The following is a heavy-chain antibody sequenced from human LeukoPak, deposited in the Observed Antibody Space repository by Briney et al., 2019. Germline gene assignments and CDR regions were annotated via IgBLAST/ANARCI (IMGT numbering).Heavy chain of an antibody. J-gene: IGHJ4*02. D-gene: IGHD6-19*01. CDR2: ISSSSSYT. CDR3: ATTARNSAWFKVIDY. V-gene: IGHV3-11*03. CDR1: GFIFSDYY. Sequence: GGSLRLSCAVSGFIFSDYYMNWIRQAPGKGLEWVSYISSSSSYTNYADSVKGRFTISRDNVKNSLYLQMNSLRAEDTAVYYCATTARNSAWFKVIDYWGRGTLVTVSS.